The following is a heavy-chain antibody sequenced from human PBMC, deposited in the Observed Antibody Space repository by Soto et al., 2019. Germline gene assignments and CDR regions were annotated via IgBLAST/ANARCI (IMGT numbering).Heavy chain of an antibody. CDR2: ISSNGGST. V-gene: IGHV3-64*01. CDR3: ARVRTPKFPLTLDYYGSGSLDY. Sequence: GGSLRLSCAASGFTFSSYAMHWVRQAPGKGLEYVSAISSNGGSTYYANSVKGRFTISRDNSKNTLYLQMGSLRAEDMAVYYCARVRTPKFPLTLDYYGSGSLDYWGQGTLVTVSS. CDR1: GFTFSSYA. J-gene: IGHJ4*02. D-gene: IGHD3-10*01.